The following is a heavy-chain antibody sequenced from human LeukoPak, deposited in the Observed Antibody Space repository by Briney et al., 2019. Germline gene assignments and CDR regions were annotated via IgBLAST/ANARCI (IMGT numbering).Heavy chain of an antibody. CDR3: ARGDSGYDHSNPDY. D-gene: IGHD5-12*01. J-gene: IGHJ4*02. CDR2: IWYDGSNK. Sequence: GGSLRLSCATSGFTFSGSAMHWVRQAPGKGLEWVAVIWYDGSNKYYADSVKGRFTISRDNSKNTLYLQMNSLRAEDTAVYYCARGDSGYDHSNPDYWGQGTLVTVSS. CDR1: GFTFSGSA. V-gene: IGHV3-33*08.